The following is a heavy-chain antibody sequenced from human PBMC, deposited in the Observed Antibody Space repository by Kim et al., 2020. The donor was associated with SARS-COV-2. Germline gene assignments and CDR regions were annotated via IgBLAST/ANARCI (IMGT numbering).Heavy chain of an antibody. D-gene: IGHD6-19*01. Sequence: LKSRVTISVDTSKNQFSLKLSSVTAADTAVYYCARSGLAVAGYYYYGMDVWGQGTTVTVSS. V-gene: IGHV4-39*01. J-gene: IGHJ6*02. CDR3: ARSGLAVAGYYYYGMDV.